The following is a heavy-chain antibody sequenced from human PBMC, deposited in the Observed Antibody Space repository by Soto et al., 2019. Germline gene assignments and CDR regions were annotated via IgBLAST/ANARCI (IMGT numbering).Heavy chain of an antibody. CDR2: IYSGGST. V-gene: IGHV3-66*01. Sequence: GGSLRLSCAAAGFPVSSNYMSWVRQAPGKGLEWVSVIYSGGSTYYADSVKGRFTISRDRSKNTLYLQVNSLRAEDTAVYYCARSHYPFGMDVWGQGPTVTLSS. J-gene: IGHJ6*02. CDR3: ARSHYPFGMDV. CDR1: GFPVSSNY.